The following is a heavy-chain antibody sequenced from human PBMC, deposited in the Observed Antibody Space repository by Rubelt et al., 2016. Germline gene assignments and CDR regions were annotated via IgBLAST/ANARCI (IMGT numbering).Heavy chain of an antibody. CDR1: GYMFTNYY. Sequence: QLVQSGPEVKKPGTSVKVSCKASGYMFTNYYMHWVRQAPGHGLEWMGIINPSSGSTTYAQKFQDRVTMTRDTSTSTVYMEVRSLKSEDTAVYYCARRITAGNVDYWGQGTLVTVSS. J-gene: IGHJ4*02. CDR2: INPSSGST. CDR3: ARRITAGNVDY. D-gene: IGHD6-13*01. V-gene: IGHV1-46*01.